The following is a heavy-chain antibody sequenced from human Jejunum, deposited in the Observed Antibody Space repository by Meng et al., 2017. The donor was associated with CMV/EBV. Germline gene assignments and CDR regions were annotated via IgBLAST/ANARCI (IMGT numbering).Heavy chain of an antibody. Sequence: YTFSNFGFSWVRPAPGQGLEWMGWINAYTGDTKYAQNLQGRVTMTTDTSTSTAYMELGSLRSDDTAVYYCARDLCSGGTCYTGVDYWGQGTLVTVSS. V-gene: IGHV1-18*01. CDR1: YTFSNFG. CDR2: INAYTGDT. D-gene: IGHD2-15*01. J-gene: IGHJ4*02. CDR3: ARDLCSGGTCYTGVDY.